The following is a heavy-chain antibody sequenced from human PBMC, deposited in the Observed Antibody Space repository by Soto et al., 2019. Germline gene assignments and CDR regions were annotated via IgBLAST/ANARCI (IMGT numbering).Heavy chain of an antibody. J-gene: IGHJ5*02. V-gene: IGHV4-31*03. CDR2: IYYSGST. CDR3: AREPSP. CDR1: CSSISTGGYY. Sequence: QVQLQESGPGLVKPSQTLSLTCTVSCSSISTGGYYWGWIRQHPGKGLEWIGYIYYSGSTYYNPSLKSRVAISVDTSKNQVSMKLSSVTAADTAVYYCAREPSPWGQGTLVTVSS.